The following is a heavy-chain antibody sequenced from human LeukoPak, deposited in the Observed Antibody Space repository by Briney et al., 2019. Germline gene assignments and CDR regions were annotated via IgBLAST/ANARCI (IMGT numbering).Heavy chain of an antibody. CDR1: GFTFSSYS. J-gene: IGHJ4*02. CDR2: IKQDGSEK. D-gene: IGHD4-11*01. V-gene: IGHV3-7*01. CDR3: ARVDYRLGPYDY. Sequence: PGGSLRLSCAASGFTFSSYSMNWVRQAPGKGLEWVANIKQDGSEKYYVDSVKGRFTISRDNAKNSLYLQMNSLRAEDTAVYYCARVDYRLGPYDYWGQGTLVTVSS.